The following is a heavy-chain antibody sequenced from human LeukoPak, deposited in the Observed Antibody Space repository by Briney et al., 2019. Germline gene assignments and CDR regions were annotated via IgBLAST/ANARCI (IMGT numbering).Heavy chain of an antibody. CDR2: IYYSGST. Sequence: SETLSLTCTVSGGSISSYYWSWIRQPPGKGLEWIGYIYYSGSTNYNPSLKSRVTISVDTSKNQFSLKLSSVTAADTAVYYCARTRASYGSWWMAFDIWGQGTMVTVSS. CDR1: GGSISSYY. V-gene: IGHV4-59*01. J-gene: IGHJ3*02. CDR3: ARTRASYGSWWMAFDI. D-gene: IGHD5-18*01.